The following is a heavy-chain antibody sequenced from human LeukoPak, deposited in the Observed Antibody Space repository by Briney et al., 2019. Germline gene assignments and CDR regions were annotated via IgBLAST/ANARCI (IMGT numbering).Heavy chain of an antibody. J-gene: IGHJ4*02. CDR2: IYYDGST. Sequence: SETLSLTCTVSGGSVSGYYWSWIRQPPGKGREWMGYIYYDGSTNYNPPLKSRVTISVDTSKNQFSLKLSSVTAADTAVYYCARGLGRGVIVRGFRYWGQGTLVTVSS. V-gene: IGHV4-59*02. D-gene: IGHD3-16*02. CDR3: ARGLGRGVIVRGFRY. CDR1: GGSVSGYY.